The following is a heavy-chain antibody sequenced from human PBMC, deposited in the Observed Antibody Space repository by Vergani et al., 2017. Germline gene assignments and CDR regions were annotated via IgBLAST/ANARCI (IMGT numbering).Heavy chain of an antibody. CDR1: GFTFSSYA. J-gene: IGHJ4*02. CDR2: ISYDGSNK. CDR3: ARGWGLLLY. Sequence: QVQLVESGGGVVQPGRSLRLSCAASGFTFSSYAMHWVRQAPGKGLEWVAVISYDGSNKYYADSVKGRFTISRDNSKNTRYLQMNSLRAEDTAVYYCARGWGLLLYGGEGTLATVS. V-gene: IGHV3-30*04. D-gene: IGHD1-26*01.